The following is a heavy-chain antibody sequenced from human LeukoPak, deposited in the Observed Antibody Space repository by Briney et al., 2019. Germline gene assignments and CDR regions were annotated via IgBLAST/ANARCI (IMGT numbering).Heavy chain of an antibody. Sequence: PETLSLTCTVSGGSISSYYWSWIRQPPGKGLEWIGYIYYSGSTNYNPSLKSRVTISVDTSKNQFSLKLSSVTAADTAVYYCARRTGPPAYAFDIWGQGTMVTVSS. CDR1: GGSISSYY. J-gene: IGHJ3*02. CDR2: IYYSGST. CDR3: ARRTGPPAYAFDI. D-gene: IGHD1-14*01. V-gene: IGHV4-59*01.